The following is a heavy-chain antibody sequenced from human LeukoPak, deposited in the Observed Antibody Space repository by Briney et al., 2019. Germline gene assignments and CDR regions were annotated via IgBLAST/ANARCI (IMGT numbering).Heavy chain of an antibody. CDR3: AKELDDTSLTRYGMDV. Sequence: VKVSCKASGYTFTGYYMHWVRQAPGQGLEWMGWINPNSGGTNYAQKFQGRVTMTRDTSISTAYMELSRLRSDDTAIYYCAKELDDTSLTRYGMDVWGQGTTVTVSS. D-gene: IGHD1-1*01. V-gene: IGHV1-2*02. J-gene: IGHJ6*02. CDR1: GYTFTGYY. CDR2: INPNSGGT.